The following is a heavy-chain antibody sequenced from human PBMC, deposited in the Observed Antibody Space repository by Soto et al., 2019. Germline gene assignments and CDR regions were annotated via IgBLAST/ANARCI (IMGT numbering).Heavy chain of an antibody. CDR3: VREGRSSTSCNTGCAFDI. Sequence: PGGSLRLSCAASGFTSWDYDMSWIRQAPGKGPEWVSYISRSGNTMYYGDYVKGRFTISRDNAENSVFLQMISLRAEDTAVYYCVREGRSSTSCNTGCAFDIWGQGTMVTVSS. CDR2: ISRSGNTM. CDR1: GFTSWDYD. J-gene: IGHJ3*02. D-gene: IGHD2-2*02. V-gene: IGHV3-11*01.